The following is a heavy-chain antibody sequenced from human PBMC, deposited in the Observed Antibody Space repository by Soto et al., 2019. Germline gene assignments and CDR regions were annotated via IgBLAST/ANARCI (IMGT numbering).Heavy chain of an antibody. CDR2: IYHSGST. CDR1: SGSISSSNW. V-gene: IGHV4-4*02. CDR3: AREVDEQLFPGYYYMDV. Sequence: PSETLSLTCAVSSGSISSSNWWSWVRQPPGKGLEWIGEIYHSGSTNYNPSLKSRVTISVDKSKNQFSLKLSSVTAADTAVYYCAREVDEQLFPGYYYMDVWGKGTTVTVSS. D-gene: IGHD6-6*01. J-gene: IGHJ6*03.